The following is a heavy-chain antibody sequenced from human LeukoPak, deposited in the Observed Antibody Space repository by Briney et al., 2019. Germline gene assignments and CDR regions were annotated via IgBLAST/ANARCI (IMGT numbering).Heavy chain of an antibody. CDR3: ARHAYYYDRSGSYEAFDI. J-gene: IGHJ3*02. V-gene: IGHV4-59*08. Sequence: PSETLSLTCTVSGGSISTYYWSWIRQPPGKGLEWIGSMYYSGSTNYKPSLKSRVTISVDTSTTQFSLKLSSVTAADTAVYYCARHAYYYDRSGSYEAFDIWGQGTMVTVSS. CDR2: MYYSGST. D-gene: IGHD3-22*01. CDR1: GGSISTYY.